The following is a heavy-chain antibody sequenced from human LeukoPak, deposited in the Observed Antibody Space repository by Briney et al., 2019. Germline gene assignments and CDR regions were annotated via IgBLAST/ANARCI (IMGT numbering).Heavy chain of an antibody. CDR3: ARLRQGYYDSSGYYWGAYYYYYYMDV. Sequence: SETLSLTCTVSDGSISSYYWSWIRQPPGKGLEWIGYIYYSGSTNYNPSLKSRVTISVDTSKNQFSLKLSSVTAADTAVYYCARLRQGYYDSSGYYWGAYYYYYYMDVWGKGTTVTVSS. J-gene: IGHJ6*03. D-gene: IGHD3-22*01. V-gene: IGHV4-59*08. CDR1: DGSISSYY. CDR2: IYYSGST.